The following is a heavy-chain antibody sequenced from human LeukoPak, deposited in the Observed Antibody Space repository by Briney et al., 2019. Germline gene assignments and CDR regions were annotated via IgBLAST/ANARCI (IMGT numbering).Heavy chain of an antibody. CDR1: GGSISSYY. CDR2: IYYSGST. V-gene: IGHV4-59*01. J-gene: IGHJ4*02. D-gene: IGHD5-24*01. Sequence: SETLSLTCTVSGGSISSYYWSWIRQPPGKGLEWIGYIYYSGSTNYNPSLKSRVTISVDTSKNQFSLKLSSVAAADTAVYYCARGYSSTMMATITDYWGQGTLVTVSS. CDR3: ARGYSSTMMATITDY.